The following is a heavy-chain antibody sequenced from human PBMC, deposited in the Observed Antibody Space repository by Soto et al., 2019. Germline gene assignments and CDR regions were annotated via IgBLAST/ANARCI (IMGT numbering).Heavy chain of an antibody. Sequence: GASVKVSCKASGGTFSSYAISWVRQAPGQGLEWMGGIIPIFGTANYAQKFQGRVTITADESTSTAYMELSSLRSEDTAVYYCARDGGYCSSTSCYKFDYWGQGTLVTVSS. J-gene: IGHJ4*02. CDR1: GGTFSSYA. CDR3: ARDGGYCSSTSCYKFDY. V-gene: IGHV1-69*13. CDR2: IIPIFGTA. D-gene: IGHD2-2*02.